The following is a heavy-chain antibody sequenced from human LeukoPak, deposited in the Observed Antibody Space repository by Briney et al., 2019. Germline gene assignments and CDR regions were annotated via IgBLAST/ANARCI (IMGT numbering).Heavy chain of an antibody. CDR3: ARSHLSDYGDYKVYYGMDV. Sequence: SETLSLTCSVSGGSVSSTSYYWAWIRRPPGKGLEWIGSVYYTENTHYNPSLKTRLTISVDTSKNQFSLKLSSVTAAYTAVYYCARSHLSDYGDYKVYYGMDVWGQGTTVTVSS. J-gene: IGHJ6*02. CDR1: GGSVSSTSYY. V-gene: IGHV4-39*01. CDR2: VYYTENT. D-gene: IGHD4-17*01.